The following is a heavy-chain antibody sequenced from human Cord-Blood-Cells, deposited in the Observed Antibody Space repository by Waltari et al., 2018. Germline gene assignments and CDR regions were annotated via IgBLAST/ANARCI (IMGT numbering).Heavy chain of an antibody. CDR2: IYYSGST. D-gene: IGHD3-16*01. Sequence: QLQLQESGPGLVKPSETLSLTCTVSGGSISSSSYYWGWIRQPPGKGLEWSGSIYYSGSTYNNPSLKSRDTISVDTSNNQFSLKLSSVTAADTAVYYCARHGRLWARTGGDAFDIWGQGTMVTVSS. J-gene: IGHJ3*02. CDR1: GGSISSSSYY. V-gene: IGHV4-39*01. CDR3: ARHGRLWARTGGDAFDI.